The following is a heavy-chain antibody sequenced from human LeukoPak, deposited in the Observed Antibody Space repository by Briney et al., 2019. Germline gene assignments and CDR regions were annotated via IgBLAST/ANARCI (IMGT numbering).Heavy chain of an antibody. J-gene: IGHJ5*02. CDR2: INTNTGNP. V-gene: IGHV7-4-1*02. CDR1: GYIFTNNA. CDR3: ARAGSGSSGKWFVP. Sequence: ASVKVSCKASGYIFTNNAMHWVRLAPGQGLEWMGWINTNTGNPTYAQGFTGRFVFSLDTSVSTAYLQISSLKAEDTAVYYCARAGSGSSGKWFVPWGQGTLVTVSS. D-gene: IGHD1-26*01.